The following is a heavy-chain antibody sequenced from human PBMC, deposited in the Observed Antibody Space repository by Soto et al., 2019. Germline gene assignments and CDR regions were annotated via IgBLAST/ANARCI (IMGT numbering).Heavy chain of an antibody. CDR1: GGTFSIYA. CDR3: ARVRTIFGVVSLAFDI. J-gene: IGHJ3*02. Sequence: GASVKVSCKASGGTFSIYAISWVRQAPGQGLEWMGGIIPIFGTANYAQKFQGRVTITADESTSTAYMELSSLRSEDTAVYYCARVRTIFGVVSLAFDIWGQGTMVTVSS. D-gene: IGHD3-3*01. V-gene: IGHV1-69*13. CDR2: IIPIFGTA.